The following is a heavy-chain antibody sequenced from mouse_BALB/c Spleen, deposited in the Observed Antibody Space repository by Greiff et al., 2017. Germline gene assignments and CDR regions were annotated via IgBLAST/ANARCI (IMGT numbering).Heavy chain of an antibody. J-gene: IGHJ4*01. V-gene: IGHV2-9*02. CDR3: ARMNGYYDYAMDY. D-gene: IGHD2-3*01. Sequence: VQGVESGPGLVAPSQSLSITCTVSGFSLTSYGVHWVRQPPGKGLEWLGVIWAGGSTNYNSALMSRLSISKDNSKSQVFLKMNSLQTDDTAMYYCARMNGYYDYAMDYWGQGTSVTVSS. CDR2: IWAGGST. CDR1: GFSLTSYG.